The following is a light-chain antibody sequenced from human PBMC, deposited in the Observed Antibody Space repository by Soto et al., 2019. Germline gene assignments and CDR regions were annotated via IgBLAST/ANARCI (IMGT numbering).Light chain of an antibody. CDR2: DDG. J-gene: IGLJ7*01. Sequence: SYELTQPPSVSVAPGQTARISCETENGGSKSVHWYQQRPGQAPVLVIYDDGDRPSGILERFSGSRSRNTATLTLSGVEAGDEADYFCQVWDGRGGHSFPVFGGGTQLTVL. CDR1: NGGSKS. CDR3: QVWDGRGGHSFPV. V-gene: IGLV3-21*02.